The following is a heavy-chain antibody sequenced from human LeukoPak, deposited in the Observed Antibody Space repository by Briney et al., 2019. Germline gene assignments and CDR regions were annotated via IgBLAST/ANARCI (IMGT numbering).Heavy chain of an antibody. V-gene: IGHV4-39*01. CDR3: SRQGVGIAARLGYYFDY. D-gene: IGHD6-6*01. CDR2: IYYSGST. Sequence: SETLSLTCTASGGSISSSSSYWGWIREPPGRGLERIGRIYYSGSTYYNPSLQIRVTISVDPSKNLFSLKLCSVTGPYPALCFLSRQGVGIAARLGYYFDYWGQGTLVTVSS. J-gene: IGHJ4*02. CDR1: GGSISSSSSY.